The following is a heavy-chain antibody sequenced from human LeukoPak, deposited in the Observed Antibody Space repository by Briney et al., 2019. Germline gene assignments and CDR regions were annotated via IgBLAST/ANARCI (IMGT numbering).Heavy chain of an antibody. D-gene: IGHD3-22*01. Sequence: SETLSLTCTVSGGSISSGSYYWSWIRQPAGKGLEWIGRIYTSGSTNYNPSLKSRVTISVDTSKNQFSLKLSSVTAADTAVYYRARDEEYYYDSSVWGQGTLVTVSS. CDR3: ARDEEYYYDSSV. CDR2: IYTSGST. J-gene: IGHJ4*02. CDR1: GGSISSGSYY. V-gene: IGHV4-61*02.